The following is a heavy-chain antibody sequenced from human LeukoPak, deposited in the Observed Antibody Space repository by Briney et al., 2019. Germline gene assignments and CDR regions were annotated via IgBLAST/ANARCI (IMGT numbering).Heavy chain of an antibody. CDR1: GYTFTSYY. J-gene: IGHJ4*02. CDR2: INPNSGGT. V-gene: IGHV1-2*02. CDR3: ARDLITIIRGFDY. Sequence: ASVKVSCKASGYTFTSYYMHWVRQAPGQGLEWMGWINPNSGGTNYAQKFQGRVTMTRDTSISTAYMELSRLRSDDTAVYYCARDLITIIRGFDYWGQGTLVTVSS. D-gene: IGHD3-10*01.